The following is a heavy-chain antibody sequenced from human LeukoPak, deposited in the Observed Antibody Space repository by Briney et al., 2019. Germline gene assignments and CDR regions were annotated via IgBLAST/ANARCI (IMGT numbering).Heavy chain of an antibody. CDR2: ISAYNGNT. CDR1: GYIFTDYY. V-gene: IGHV1-18*04. D-gene: IGHD1-1*01. CDR3: ATTEGAKSYYYYYMDV. J-gene: IGHJ6*03. Sequence: ASVKVSCKASGYIFTDYYMHWVRQAPGQGLEWMGWISAYNGNTNYAQKLQGRVTMTEDTSTDTAYMELSSLRSEDTAVYYCATTEGAKSYYYYYMDVWGKGTTVTVSS.